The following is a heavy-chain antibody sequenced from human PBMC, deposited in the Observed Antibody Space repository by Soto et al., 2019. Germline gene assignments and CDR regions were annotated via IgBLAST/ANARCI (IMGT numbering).Heavy chain of an antibody. CDR2: ISAYNGNT. J-gene: IGHJ4*02. CDR3: ARAHRYVADSSGDY. CDR1: GYTFTSYG. Sequence: ASVQVSCKASGYTFTSYGISWVRQAPGQGLEWMGWISAYNGNTNYAQKLQGRVTMTTDTSTSTAYMELRSLRSDDTAVYYCARAHRYVADSSGDYWGQGTLVAVSS. D-gene: IGHD6-19*01. V-gene: IGHV1-18*01.